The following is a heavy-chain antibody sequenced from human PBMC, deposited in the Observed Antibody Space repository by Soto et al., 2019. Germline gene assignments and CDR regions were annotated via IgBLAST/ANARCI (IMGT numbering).Heavy chain of an antibody. V-gene: IGHV4-34*01. J-gene: IGHJ6*01. CDR2: INHSGST. CDR1: GGSFSGYY. CDR3: ARGPPGWRLRFPLYYYYGMDV. Sequence: PSETLSLTCAVYGGSFSGYYWSWIRQPPGKGLEWIGEINHSGSTNYNPSLKSRVTISVDTSKNQFSLKLSSVTAADTAVYYCARGPPGWRLRFPLYYYYGMDVWAQGTTVTVSS. D-gene: IGHD5-12*01.